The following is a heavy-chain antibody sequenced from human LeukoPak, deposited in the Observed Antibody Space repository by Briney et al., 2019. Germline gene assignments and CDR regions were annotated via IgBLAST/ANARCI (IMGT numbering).Heavy chain of an antibody. Sequence: GSLRLSCAASGFTFSSYAMSWIRQPPGKGLEWIGEINHSGSTNYNPSLKSRVTISVDTSKNQFSLKLSSVTAADTAVYYCARGTRARSSGPPDYWGQGTLVTVSS. J-gene: IGHJ4*02. D-gene: IGHD3-22*01. CDR3: ARGTRARSSGPPDY. CDR1: GFTFSSYA. CDR2: INHSGST. V-gene: IGHV4-34*01.